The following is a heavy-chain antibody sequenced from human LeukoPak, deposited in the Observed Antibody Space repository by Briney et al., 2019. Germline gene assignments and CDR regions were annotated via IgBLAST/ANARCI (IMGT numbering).Heavy chain of an antibody. D-gene: IGHD6-19*01. V-gene: IGHV4-4*09. J-gene: IGHJ4*02. CDR2: IYPSGSD. CDR1: GGSISSHY. CDR3: ARQRAGNYFDY. Sequence: SETLSLTCTVSGGSISSHYWSWIRQPPGKGLEWIAYIYPSGSDNYNPSPKSRVTTSSDTSKNQFSLRLSSVTAADTAVYYCARQRAGNYFDYWGQGTLVAVSS.